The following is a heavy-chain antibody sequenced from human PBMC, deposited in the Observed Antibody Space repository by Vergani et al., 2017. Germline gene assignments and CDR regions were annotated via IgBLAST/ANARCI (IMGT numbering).Heavy chain of an antibody. J-gene: IGHJ6*03. Sequence: QVQLEESGGGVVQPGRSLRLSCAGSGFTLSSHAMHWVRQAPGKGLEWVAFIWYDGSKEYYADSVKGRFTISRDNSKNTLYLQMNDLRAADTAVYYCARSGYCAHGVCYMTYYYYMDVWGKWTAGTVSS. CDR2: IWYDGSKE. CDR3: ARSGYCAHGVCYMTYYYYMDV. CDR1: GFTLSSHA. V-gene: IGHV3-33*01. D-gene: IGHD2-8*01.